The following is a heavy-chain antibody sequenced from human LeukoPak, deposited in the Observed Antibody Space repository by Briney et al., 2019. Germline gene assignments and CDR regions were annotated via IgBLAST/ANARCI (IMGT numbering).Heavy chain of an antibody. Sequence: GASVKVSCKASGGTFSSYTISWVRQAPGQGLEWMGRIIPILGIANYAQKFQGRVTITADKSTSTAYMELSSLRSEDTAVHYCATRYSSSSYYFDYWGQGTLVTVSS. J-gene: IGHJ4*02. CDR1: GGTFSSYT. D-gene: IGHD6-13*01. CDR3: ATRYSSSSYYFDY. CDR2: IIPILGIA. V-gene: IGHV1-69*02.